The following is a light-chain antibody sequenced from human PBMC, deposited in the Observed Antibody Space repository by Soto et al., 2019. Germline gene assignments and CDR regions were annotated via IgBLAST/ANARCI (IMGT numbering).Light chain of an antibody. CDR1: QSVSSTY. CDR3: QHYGSTPWS. J-gene: IGKJ1*01. V-gene: IGKV3-20*01. CDR2: GAS. Sequence: EVVLTQSPGTLSLSPGERATLSCRASQSVSSTYLAWYQQRPGQAPRLLIYGASTRGTDIPDRISGSGSGTGFTLTVSRLEPEDFAVYYCQHYGSTPWSCGQGPKVEIK.